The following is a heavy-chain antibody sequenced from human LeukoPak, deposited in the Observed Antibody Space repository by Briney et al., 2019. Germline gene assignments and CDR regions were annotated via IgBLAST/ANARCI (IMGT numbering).Heavy chain of an antibody. CDR3: ARSGLSRFGF. D-gene: IGHD2/OR15-2a*01. V-gene: IGHV3-66*01. J-gene: IGHJ4*02. CDR1: GFTFSNYA. CDR2: IYSGGST. Sequence: GGSLRLSCAASGFTFSNYAMYWVRQAPGKGLEWVSLIYSGGSTYYADSVKGRFTISRDNSKNTLYLQMNSLRAEDTAVYYCARSGLSRFGFWGQGTLVTVSS.